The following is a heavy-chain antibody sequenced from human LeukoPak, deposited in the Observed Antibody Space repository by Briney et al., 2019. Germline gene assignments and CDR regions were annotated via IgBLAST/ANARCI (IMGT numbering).Heavy chain of an antibody. D-gene: IGHD4-17*01. CDR3: AKDTDYGDYRLGIYYYYYMDV. Sequence: GGSLRLSCAASGFTFSSYAMSWVRQAPGKGLEWVSAISGSGGSTYYADSVKGRFTISRDNSKNTLYLKMNSLRAEDTAVYYCAKDTDYGDYRLGIYYYYYMDVWGKGTTVTVSS. CDR2: ISGSGGST. CDR1: GFTFSSYA. J-gene: IGHJ6*03. V-gene: IGHV3-23*01.